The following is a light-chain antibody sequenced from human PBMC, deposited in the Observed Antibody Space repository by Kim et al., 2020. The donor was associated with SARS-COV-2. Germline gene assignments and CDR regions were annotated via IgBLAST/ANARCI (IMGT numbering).Light chain of an antibody. CDR2: GKN. J-gene: IGLJ3*02. Sequence: ALGHTVRITCQGDSLRSYNASWYQQKPGQAPVLVIYGKNNRPSGIPDRFSGSSSGNTASLTITGAQAEDEADYYCNSRDSSGNHWVFGGGTQLTVL. V-gene: IGLV3-19*01. CDR1: SLRSYN. CDR3: NSRDSSGNHWV.